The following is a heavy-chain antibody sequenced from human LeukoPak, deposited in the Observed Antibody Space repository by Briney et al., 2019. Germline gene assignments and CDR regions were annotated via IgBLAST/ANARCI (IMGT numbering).Heavy chain of an antibody. J-gene: IGHJ4*02. D-gene: IGHD2/OR15-2a*01. CDR2: IGSAGGSI. Sequence: GGSLRLSCTASKFTFMNYVMHWVRQAPGKGLEWLSTIGSAGGSIFYADSVKGRFTISRDNSKSTLFLQMDSLRVEDTALYYCAKRGEVTTYYYFESWGQGALVTVSS. V-gene: IGHV3-23*01. CDR1: KFTFMNYV. CDR3: AKRGEVTTYYYFES.